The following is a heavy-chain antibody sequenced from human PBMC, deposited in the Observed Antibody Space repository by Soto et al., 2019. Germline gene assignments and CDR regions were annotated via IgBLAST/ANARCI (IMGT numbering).Heavy chain of an antibody. D-gene: IGHD4-17*01. CDR3: ARVGFMTTVTGARYRYFDL. J-gene: IGHJ2*01. Sequence: GGSLRLSCAASGFTFSSYSMNWVRQAPGKGLEWVSYISSSSTIYYADSVKGRFTISRDNAKNSLYLQMNSLRAEDTAVYYCARVGFMTTVTGARYRYFDLWGRGTLVTVSS. CDR2: ISSSSTI. CDR1: GFTFSSYS. V-gene: IGHV3-48*01.